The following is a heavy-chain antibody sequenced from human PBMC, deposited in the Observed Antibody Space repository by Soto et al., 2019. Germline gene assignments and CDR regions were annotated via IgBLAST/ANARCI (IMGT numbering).Heavy chain of an antibody. CDR3: ARGNHRWLQLWYFDL. J-gene: IGHJ2*01. Sequence: QVQLVQSGAEVKKPGSSVTVSCKASGGTFSSYRISWVRQAPGQGLEWMGGIIPIFGTANYAQKFQGRVTITADESTSTAYMELSSLRSEDTAVYYCARGNHRWLQLWYFDLWGRGTLVTVSS. CDR2: IIPIFGTA. D-gene: IGHD5-12*01. CDR1: GGTFSSYR. V-gene: IGHV1-69*12.